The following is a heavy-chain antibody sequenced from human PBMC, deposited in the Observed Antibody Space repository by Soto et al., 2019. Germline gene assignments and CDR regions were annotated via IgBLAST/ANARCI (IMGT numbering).Heavy chain of an antibody. CDR2: VSQGGTESYMTEGENT. CDR3: ARDRGGITVSAKPLGEWFDP. Sequence: QVQLQESGPGLLRPSETLSLTCTVSGVSLDNFFWSWIRQTPGKGLAWIGSVSQGGTESYMTEGENTGYNPSLDSRATISLDLPKNQYSLTLTSVTAADTAVYYCARDRGGITVSAKPLGEWFDPWGQGTLVTVSS. CDR1: GVSLDNFF. J-gene: IGHJ5*02. D-gene: IGHD3-16*01. V-gene: IGHV4-59*01.